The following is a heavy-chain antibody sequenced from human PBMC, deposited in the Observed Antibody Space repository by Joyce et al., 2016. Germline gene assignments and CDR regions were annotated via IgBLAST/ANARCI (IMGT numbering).Heavy chain of an antibody. V-gene: IGHV4-38-2*02. D-gene: IGHD2/OR15-2a*01. Sequence: VQLQESGPGLVKPSETLSLTCDVSGDSISSGYFYGWVRQAPGKGLEWIAKIYHNGKTYYKASLKSRVTISVDTSKNQLSLKLSSVTAADTAVYYCARDPQNFGFWGQGTLVIVSS. CDR1: GDSISSGYF. CDR2: IYHNGKT. CDR3: ARDPQNFGF. J-gene: IGHJ4*02.